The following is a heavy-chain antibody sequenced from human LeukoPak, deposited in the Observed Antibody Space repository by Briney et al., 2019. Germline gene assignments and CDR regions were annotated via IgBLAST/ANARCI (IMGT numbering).Heavy chain of an antibody. Sequence: PSQTLSLTCTVSGGSISSGGYYWSCIRQHPGKGLEWIAYIYYSGSTYYNPSLKSRVTISVDTSKNQFSLKLSSVTAADTAVYYCARDRDYGDYPPAYYYYGMDVWGQGTTVTVSS. D-gene: IGHD4-17*01. CDR2: IYYSGST. CDR3: ARDRDYGDYPPAYYYYGMDV. CDR1: GGSISSGGYY. V-gene: IGHV4-31*03. J-gene: IGHJ6*02.